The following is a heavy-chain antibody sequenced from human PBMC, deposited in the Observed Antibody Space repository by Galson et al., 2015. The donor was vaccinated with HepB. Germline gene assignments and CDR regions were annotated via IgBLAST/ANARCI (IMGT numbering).Heavy chain of an antibody. CDR3: ARALYGDYGWFDP. Sequence: SVKVSCKASGYTFTSYYMHWVRQAPGQGLEWMGIINPSGGSTSYAQKFQGRVTMTRDTSTSTVYMELSSLRSEDTAVYYCARALYGDYGWFDPWGQGTLVTVPS. CDR2: INPSGGST. V-gene: IGHV1-46*03. CDR1: GYTFTSYY. D-gene: IGHD4-17*01. J-gene: IGHJ5*02.